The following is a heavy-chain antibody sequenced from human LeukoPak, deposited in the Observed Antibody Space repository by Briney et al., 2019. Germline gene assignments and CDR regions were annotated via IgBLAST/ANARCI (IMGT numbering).Heavy chain of an antibody. J-gene: IGHJ4*02. Sequence: GRSLRLSCAASGFTFSSYGMHWVRQAPGKGLEWVAVISYDGSNKYYADSVKGRFTISRDNSKNTLYLQMNSLRAEDTAVYYCAKDLYYDYVWGSYRSVPMDHWGQGTLVTVSS. CDR2: ISYDGSNK. D-gene: IGHD3-16*02. V-gene: IGHV3-30*18. CDR1: GFTFSSYG. CDR3: AKDLYYDYVWGSYRSVPMDH.